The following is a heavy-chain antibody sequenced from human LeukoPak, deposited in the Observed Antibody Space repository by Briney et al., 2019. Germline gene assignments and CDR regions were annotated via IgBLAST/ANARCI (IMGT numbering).Heavy chain of an antibody. Sequence: PSETLSLTCAVYGGSFSGYYWSWIRQPPGKGLEWIGEINHSGSTNYNPSLKSRVTISVDPSKNQYSLKLTSVTAGDTAVYYCARGYDSCGYSIDYWGQGTLVTVSS. D-gene: IGHD3-22*01. CDR2: INHSGST. CDR3: ARGYDSCGYSIDY. J-gene: IGHJ4*01. V-gene: IGHV4-34*01. CDR1: GGSFSGYY.